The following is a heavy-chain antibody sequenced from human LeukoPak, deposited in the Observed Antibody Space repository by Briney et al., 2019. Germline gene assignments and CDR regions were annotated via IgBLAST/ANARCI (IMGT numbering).Heavy chain of an antibody. D-gene: IGHD2-21*01. J-gene: IGHJ4*02. Sequence: PGGSLRLSCAASGFTFSSYTMNWVCQAPEKGLEWVSSISSSTSYISYADSVKGRFTMSRDNAKNSLDLQMNSLRAEDTAVYYCARDIVNGPFVISLESWGQGALVTVSS. CDR1: GFTFSSYT. V-gene: IGHV3-21*01. CDR2: ISSSTSYI. CDR3: ARDIVNGPFVISLES.